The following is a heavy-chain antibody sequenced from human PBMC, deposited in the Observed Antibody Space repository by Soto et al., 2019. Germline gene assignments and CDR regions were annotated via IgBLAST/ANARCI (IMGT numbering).Heavy chain of an antibody. CDR2: IWYDGSNK. CDR3: ARVKGRGIAAAGHFDY. V-gene: IGHV3-33*01. D-gene: IGHD6-13*01. Sequence: PGGSLRLSCAASGFTFSSYGMHWVRQAPGKGLEWVAVIWYDGSNKYYADSVKGRFTISRDNSKNTLYLQMNSLRAEDTAVYYCARVKGRGIAAAGHFDYWGQGTLVTVSS. CDR1: GFTFSSYG. J-gene: IGHJ4*02.